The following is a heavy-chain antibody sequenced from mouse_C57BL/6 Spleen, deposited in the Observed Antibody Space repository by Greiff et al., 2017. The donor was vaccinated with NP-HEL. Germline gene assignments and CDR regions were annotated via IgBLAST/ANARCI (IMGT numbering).Heavy chain of an antibody. Sequence: ESGPGLVKPSPSLSLTCSVTGYSITSGYYWNWLRQFPGNKLEWMGYISYDGSNNSNPSLKNRISITRDTSKNQFFLKLNSVTTEDTATDYCARDRRSGYDFDYWGQGTPLTVSS. CDR2: ISYDGSN. V-gene: IGHV3-6*01. CDR1: GYSITSGYY. CDR3: ARDRRSGYDFDY. J-gene: IGHJ2*01. D-gene: IGHD3-2*02.